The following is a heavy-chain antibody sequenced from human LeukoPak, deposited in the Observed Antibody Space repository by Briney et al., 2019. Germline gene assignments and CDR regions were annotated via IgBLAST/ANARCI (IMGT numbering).Heavy chain of an antibody. CDR1: GFTFSSYA. CDR2: ISRSNDTM. Sequence: GGSLRLSCAASGFTFSSYAMSWVRQAPGKGLEWVSYISRSNDTMYYADSVKGRFTISRDNAKNSLFLQMNSLRAEDTAVYYCARDPLEVVVVTAAGYWGQGTLVTVSS. V-gene: IGHV3-48*04. J-gene: IGHJ4*02. CDR3: ARDPLEVVVVTAAGY. D-gene: IGHD2-15*01.